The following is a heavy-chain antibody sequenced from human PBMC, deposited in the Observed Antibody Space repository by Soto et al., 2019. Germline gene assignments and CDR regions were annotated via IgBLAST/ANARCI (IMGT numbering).Heavy chain of an antibody. D-gene: IGHD3-3*01. J-gene: IGHJ4*02. V-gene: IGHV1-18*04. Sequence: ASVEVSCKASCYTFSTYGMTWVRQAPGQGLEWMGWISVYNGNTKYAQKVQERVTMTTDTSTSTAYMELRSLRSDDTAVYYCGRGSKHYDFWGPGTLLTVSS. CDR1: CYTFSTYG. CDR3: GRGSKHYDF. CDR2: ISVYNGNT.